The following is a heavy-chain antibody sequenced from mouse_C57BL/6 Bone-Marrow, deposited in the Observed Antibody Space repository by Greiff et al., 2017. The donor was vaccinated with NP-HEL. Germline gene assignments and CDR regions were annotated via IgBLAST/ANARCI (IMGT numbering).Heavy chain of an antibody. CDR1: GYSITSGYY. Sequence: DVQLQESGPGLVKPSQSLSLTCSVTGYSITSGYYWNWIRQFPGNKLEWMGYIRYDGSNNYNPSLKNRISITRDTSKNQFFLKLNSVTTEDTATYYCARDDGYEEYFDVWGTGTTVTVSS. J-gene: IGHJ1*03. V-gene: IGHV3-6*01. D-gene: IGHD2-2*01. CDR3: ARDDGYEEYFDV. CDR2: IRYDGSN.